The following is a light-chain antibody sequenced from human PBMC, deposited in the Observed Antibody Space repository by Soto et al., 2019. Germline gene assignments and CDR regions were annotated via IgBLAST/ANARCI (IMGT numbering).Light chain of an antibody. CDR3: SSYTSNTPRLV. CDR1: SSDVGGYNY. Sequence: QSALTQPASVSGSPGQSITISCTGTSSDVGGYNYVSWYQHHPDKAPKLMIYDVNNRPSGVSNRFSGSKSGNTASLTISGLQAADEAAYYGSSYTSNTPRLVFGGGTKLTVL. CDR2: DVN. J-gene: IGLJ2*01. V-gene: IGLV2-14*03.